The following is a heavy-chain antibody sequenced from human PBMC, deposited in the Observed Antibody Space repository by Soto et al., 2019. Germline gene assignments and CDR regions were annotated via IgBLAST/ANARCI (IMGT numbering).Heavy chain of an antibody. CDR1: GYTFTSYG. D-gene: IGHD3-22*01. V-gene: IGHV1-3*01. CDR3: ARDPNDSSAYYHHYYYGMDV. CDR2: INAGNGNT. J-gene: IGHJ6*02. Sequence: QIQLMQSGAEVKKPGASVKVSCKASGYTFTSYGIHWVRQAPGQRLEWTGWINAGNGNTKYSEKFQVRVTITRDTAASTAYLELSSLRSEDTAVYYCARDPNDSSAYYHHYYYGMDVWGQGTTVTVSS.